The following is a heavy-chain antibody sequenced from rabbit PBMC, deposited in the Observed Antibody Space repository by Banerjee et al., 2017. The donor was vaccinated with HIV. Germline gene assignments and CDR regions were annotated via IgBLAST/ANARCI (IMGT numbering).Heavy chain of an antibody. V-gene: IGHV1S43*01. Sequence: QQQLEESGGGLVKPGGTLTLTCKASGIDFSSYYRMCWVRQAPGRGLELIACIYTTSGSTWYASWVNGRFTISRSTSLNTVDLQMTSLTAADTATYFCVRGGPSGYGGGGYATHGMDLWGPGTLVT. CDR2: IYTTSGST. CDR3: VRGGPSGYGGGGYATHGMDL. D-gene: IGHD8-1*01. CDR1: GIDFSSYYR. J-gene: IGHJ6*01.